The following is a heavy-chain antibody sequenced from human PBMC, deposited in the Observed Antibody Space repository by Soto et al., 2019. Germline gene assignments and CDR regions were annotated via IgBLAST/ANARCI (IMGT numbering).Heavy chain of an antibody. CDR1: GGTFSSYA. J-gene: IGHJ5*02. V-gene: IGHV1-69*13. Sequence: ASVKVYCKASGGTFSSYAISWVRQAPGQGLEXXGGXIXXXGXXXXAQKFQGRVTITADESTSTAYMELSSMRSEDTAVYYCARDSSGSSWGQGTLVTVSS. D-gene: IGHD1-26*01. CDR2: XIXXXGXX. CDR3: ARDSSGSS.